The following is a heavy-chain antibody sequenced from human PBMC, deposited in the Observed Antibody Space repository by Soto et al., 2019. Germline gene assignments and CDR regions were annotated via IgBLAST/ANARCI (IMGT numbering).Heavy chain of an antibody. CDR2: ISAYNGNT. CDR3: ARDQVVVVPAATYYYYYGMDV. CDR1: GYTFTSYG. J-gene: IGHJ6*02. Sequence: QVPLVQSGAEVKKPGASVKVSCKASGYTFTSYGISWVRQAPGQGLEWMGWISAYNGNTNYAQKLQGRVTMTTDTSTSTAYMELRSLRSDDRAVYYCARDQVVVVPAATYYYYYGMDVWGQGTTVTVSS. V-gene: IGHV1-18*01. D-gene: IGHD2-2*01.